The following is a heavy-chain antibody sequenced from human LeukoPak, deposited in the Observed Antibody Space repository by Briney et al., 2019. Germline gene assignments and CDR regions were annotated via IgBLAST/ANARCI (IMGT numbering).Heavy chain of an antibody. J-gene: IGHJ4*02. Sequence: GGSLRLSCAASGFTFSSYAMTWVRQAPGKGLEWVSAISGSGARTYYADSVKGRFTISRDNSKNTPYLQMNRLRAEDTAVYYCAKNDYGGNPVAIYCLGQGNLVTVSP. CDR1: GFTFSSYA. CDR2: ISGSGART. CDR3: AKNDYGGNPVAIYC. V-gene: IGHV3-23*01. D-gene: IGHD4-23*01.